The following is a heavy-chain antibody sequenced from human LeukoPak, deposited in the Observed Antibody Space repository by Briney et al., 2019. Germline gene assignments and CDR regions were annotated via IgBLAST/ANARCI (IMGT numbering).Heavy chain of an antibody. V-gene: IGHV4-34*01. J-gene: IGHJ4*02. CDR3: ARDLQLWLISWSFDY. CDR1: GGSFSGYY. Sequence: SETLSLTCAVYGGSFSGYYWSWIRQPPGKGLEWIGEINHSGSTNYNPSLKSRVTISVDTSKNQFSLKLSSVTAADTAVYYCARDLQLWLISWSFDYWGQGTLVTVSS. CDR2: INHSGST. D-gene: IGHD5-18*01.